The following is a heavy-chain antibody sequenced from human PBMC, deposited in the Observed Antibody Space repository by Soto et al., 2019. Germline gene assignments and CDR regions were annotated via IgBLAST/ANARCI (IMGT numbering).Heavy chain of an antibody. D-gene: IGHD7-27*01. Sequence: SETLSLTCTVSGGSISSYYWSWIRQPPGKGLEWIGSMSHSGTTYYNPSLKSRVTISLDKSKGQFSLNVKSVTAADTAVYYCSGEGAEIEYWGLGTLVTVSS. CDR3: SGEGAEIEY. J-gene: IGHJ4*02. V-gene: IGHV4-59*01. CDR2: MSHSGTT. CDR1: GGSISSYY.